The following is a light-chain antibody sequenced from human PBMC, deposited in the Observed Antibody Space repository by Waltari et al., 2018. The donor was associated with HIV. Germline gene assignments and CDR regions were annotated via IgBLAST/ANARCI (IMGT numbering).Light chain of an antibody. J-gene: IGLJ2*01. CDR2: VKN. CDR1: TSNIGSNT. CDR3: ASWDDSLNGPV. Sequence: QSVLTQPPSTSGTPGQRVTLSCSGGTSNIGSNTVSWFQQLPGKSPKVLIYVKNQRPSGVPDRFSGSKSGTSASLAIGGLQSEDEADYYCASWDDSLNGPVFGGGTTLTVL. V-gene: IGLV1-44*01.